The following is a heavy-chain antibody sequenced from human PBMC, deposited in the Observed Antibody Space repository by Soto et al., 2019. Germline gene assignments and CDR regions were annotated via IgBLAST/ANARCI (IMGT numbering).Heavy chain of an antibody. CDR1: VVSVTSGAYY. D-gene: IGHD4-17*01. CDR3: ARARLRAVYAFDF. V-gene: IGHV4-31*11. Sequence: PSETRSRTRALSVVSVTSGAYYWTGVRQHPGKGLEWIGYIYYNGNTYFSPSLKSRLTISIDTSKNQFSLTLSSVTAADTAMYYCARARLRAVYAFDFWGQGTMVTVSS. CDR2: IYYNGNT. J-gene: IGHJ3*01.